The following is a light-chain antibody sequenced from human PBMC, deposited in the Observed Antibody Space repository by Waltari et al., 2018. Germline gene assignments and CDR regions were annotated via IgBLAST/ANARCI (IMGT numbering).Light chain of an antibody. CDR3: QQYNNWPPGDT. CDR2: GAS. Sequence: EIVMTQSPATLYVSPGERANLSCRASQSVSSNLAWYQQNPGQAPRLLIYGASTRATGIPARFGGSGSGTEFTLTISSLQSEDFAVYYCQQYNNWPPGDTFGQGTKLEIK. CDR1: QSVSSN. J-gene: IGKJ2*01. V-gene: IGKV3-15*01.